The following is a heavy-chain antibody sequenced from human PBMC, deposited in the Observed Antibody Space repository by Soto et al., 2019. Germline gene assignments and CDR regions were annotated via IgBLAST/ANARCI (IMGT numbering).Heavy chain of an antibody. CDR2: FYYTGIT. Sequence: PSETLSLTCTVSGGSISNYYWSWIRQPPGKGLEWIGYFYYTGITNYNPSLKSRVSMSVDTSKNQFSLKLSSVTAADTAVYYCARLNMVRGANFDYWGQGTLVTVSS. CDR1: GGSISNYY. J-gene: IGHJ4*02. V-gene: IGHV4-59*08. D-gene: IGHD3-10*01. CDR3: ARLNMVRGANFDY.